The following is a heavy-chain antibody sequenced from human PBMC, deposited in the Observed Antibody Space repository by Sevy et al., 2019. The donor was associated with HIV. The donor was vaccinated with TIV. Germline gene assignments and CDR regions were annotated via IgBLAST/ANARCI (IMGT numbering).Heavy chain of an antibody. Sequence: ASVMVSCKASGGTFSSYAISWVRQAPGQGLAWMGGIIPIFGTANYAQKFQGRVTITADESTSTAYMELSSLRSEDTAVYYCARGARGYSGYDSYYFDYWGQGTLVTVSS. D-gene: IGHD5-12*01. CDR3: ARGARGYSGYDSYYFDY. CDR2: IIPIFGTA. V-gene: IGHV1-69*13. J-gene: IGHJ4*02. CDR1: GGTFSSYA.